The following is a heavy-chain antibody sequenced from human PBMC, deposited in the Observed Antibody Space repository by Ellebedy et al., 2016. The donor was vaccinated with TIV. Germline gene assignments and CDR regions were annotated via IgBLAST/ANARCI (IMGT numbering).Heavy chain of an antibody. CDR2: INTNTGGT. CDR3: ARFNYGGSPGKLDY. CDR1: DYTFTGYY. J-gene: IGHJ4*02. V-gene: IGHV1-2*02. Sequence: AASVKVSCKASDYTFTGYYIHWVRQAPGQGLEWMGWINTNTGGTNYAQKFQGRVTMTRDTSISTAYMELRSLRSDDTALDFCARFNYGGSPGKLDYWGQGTLVTVSS. D-gene: IGHD4-23*01.